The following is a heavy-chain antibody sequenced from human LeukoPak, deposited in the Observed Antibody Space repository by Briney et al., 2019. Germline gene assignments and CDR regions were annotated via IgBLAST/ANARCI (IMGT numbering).Heavy chain of an antibody. J-gene: IGHJ4*02. D-gene: IGHD3-10*01. CDR1: GYTFTSYD. CDR3: AIRFSRGSGSAIDY. Sequence: ASVKVSCKASGYTFTSYDINWVRQATGQGLEWMGWMNPNSADTGYAQNFQGRVTMTRNTSISTAYMELSSLRSEDTAVYYCAIRFSRGSGSAIDYWGQGTLVTVSS. V-gene: IGHV1-8*01. CDR2: MNPNSADT.